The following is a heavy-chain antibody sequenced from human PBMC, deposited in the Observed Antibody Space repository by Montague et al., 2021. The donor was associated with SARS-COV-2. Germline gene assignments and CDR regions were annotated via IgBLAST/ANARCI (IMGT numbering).Heavy chain of an antibody. D-gene: IGHD2-21*02. CDR1: GGSISSGGYY. Sequence: TLSLTCTVSGGSISSGGYYWSWIRQHPGKGLEWIGYIYYSGSTYYNPSLKSRVTISVDTSKNQFSLKLGSVTAADTAVYYCARVHIVVVTAWRYFDLWGRGTLVTVSS. V-gene: IGHV4-31*03. J-gene: IGHJ2*01. CDR2: IYYSGST. CDR3: ARVHIVVVTAWRYFDL.